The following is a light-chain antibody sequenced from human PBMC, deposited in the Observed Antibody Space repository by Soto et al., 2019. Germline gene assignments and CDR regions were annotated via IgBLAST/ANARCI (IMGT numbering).Light chain of an antibody. CDR2: EVT. V-gene: IGLV2-14*01. Sequence: QSALTQPASVSGSPGQSITISCTGTSGDIGSYNRVSWYQQHPGKAPKLIIYEVTDRPSGVSNRFSGSKSGNTASLTISDLQAEDEALYYCSSYKFSTTLRVFGGGTKLTVL. CDR1: SGDIGSYNR. J-gene: IGLJ3*02. CDR3: SSYKFSTTLRV.